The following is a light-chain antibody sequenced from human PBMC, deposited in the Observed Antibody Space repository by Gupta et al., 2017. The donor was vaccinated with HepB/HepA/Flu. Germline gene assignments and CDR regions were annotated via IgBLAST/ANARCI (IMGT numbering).Light chain of an antibody. V-gene: IGLV2-14*01. Sequence: SALTPPASVSGSPGPSITISCTGTISDVGVYDYVSWYQQHPGKAPKLMIYEVSNRPSGVSHRFSGSKSGNTASLTISGLQTEDEADYYCSSYTSSSSLVFGGGTKLTVL. CDR2: EVS. CDR3: SSYTSSSSLV. CDR1: ISDVGVYDY. J-gene: IGLJ2*01.